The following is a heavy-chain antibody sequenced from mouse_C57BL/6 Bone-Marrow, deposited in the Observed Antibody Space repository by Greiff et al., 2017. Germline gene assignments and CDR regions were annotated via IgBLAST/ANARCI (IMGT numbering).Heavy chain of an antibody. J-gene: IGHJ2*01. CDR1: GYTFTNYW. V-gene: IGHV1-63*01. Sequence: VKLVESGAELVRPGTSVKMSCKASGYTFTNYWIGWAKQRPGHGLEWIGDIYPGGGYTNYNEKFKGKATLTADKSSSTAYMQFSSLTSEDSASYYCAREVDGYHYWGQGTTLTVSS. CDR3: AREVDGYHY. CDR2: IYPGGGYT. D-gene: IGHD2-3*01.